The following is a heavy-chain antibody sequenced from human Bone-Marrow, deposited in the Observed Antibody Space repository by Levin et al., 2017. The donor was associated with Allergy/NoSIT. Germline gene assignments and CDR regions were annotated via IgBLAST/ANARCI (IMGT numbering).Heavy chain of an antibody. V-gene: IGHV3-33*01. J-gene: IGHJ5*02. D-gene: IGHD2-8*01. CDR1: GFTFSSYG. Sequence: GESLKISCAASGFTFSSYGMHWVRQAPGKGLEWVAVIWYDGSNKYYADSVKGRFTISRDNSKNTLYLQMNSLRAEDTAVYYCARDIVLMVYARVESNWFDPWGQGTLVTVSS. CDR2: IWYDGSNK. CDR3: ARDIVLMVYARVESNWFDP.